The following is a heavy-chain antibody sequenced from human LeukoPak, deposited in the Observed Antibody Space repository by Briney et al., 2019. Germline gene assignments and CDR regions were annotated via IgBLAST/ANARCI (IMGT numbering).Heavy chain of an antibody. Sequence: ASVKVSCKASGYTFTSYVINWVRQATGQGLEWMGWMNPNSGNTGYAQKFQGRVTMTRNTSISTAYMELSSLRSEDTAVYYCARSPSRERKWIQLWSPNFDYWGQGTLVTVSS. D-gene: IGHD5-18*01. CDR3: ARSPSRERKWIQLWSPNFDY. CDR1: GYTFTSYV. CDR2: MNPNSGNT. J-gene: IGHJ4*02. V-gene: IGHV1-8*01.